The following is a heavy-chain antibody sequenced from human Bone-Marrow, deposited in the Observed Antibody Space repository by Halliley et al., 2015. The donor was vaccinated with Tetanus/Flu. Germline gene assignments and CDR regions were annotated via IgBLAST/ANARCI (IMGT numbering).Heavy chain of an antibody. Sequence: LEWIGYRFFSGTPCYNPSLESRLAISLDPSKNQFSLKLSSVTAADTGVYYCASMTAMTSFEYWGQGTLITVSS. CDR2: RFFSGTP. J-gene: IGHJ4*02. CDR3: ASMTAMTSFEY. V-gene: IGHV4-30-4*01. D-gene: IGHD4-17*01.